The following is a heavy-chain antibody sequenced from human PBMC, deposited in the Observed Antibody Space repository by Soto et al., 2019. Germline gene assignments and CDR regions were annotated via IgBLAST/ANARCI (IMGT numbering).Heavy chain of an antibody. J-gene: IGHJ6*03. Sequence: EVQLLESGGGLVQPGGSLRLSCTASGFTFSDYAMSWVRQAPGKGLEWVSGIRGSGGGTYYAGSVKGRFTISRDNSKNTLYLQVNSLRAEDTAVYYCAKALGYCSGTSCYGSNYYMDVWGKGTTVTVSS. D-gene: IGHD2-2*01. CDR2: IRGSGGGT. CDR3: AKALGYCSGTSCYGSNYYMDV. CDR1: GFTFSDYA. V-gene: IGHV3-23*01.